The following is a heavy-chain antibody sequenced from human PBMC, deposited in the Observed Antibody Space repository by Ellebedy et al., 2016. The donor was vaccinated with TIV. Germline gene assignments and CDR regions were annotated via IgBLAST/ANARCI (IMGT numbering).Heavy chain of an antibody. D-gene: IGHD3-10*01. CDR3: ARVPIQTTVIRDRRMDV. J-gene: IGHJ6*02. CDR2: FDPEDGET. CDR1: GGTFSSYA. V-gene: IGHV1-24*01. Sequence: ASVKVSCRASGGTFSSYAISWVRQAPGKGLEWMGGFDPEDGETIYAQKFQGRVTMTEDTSTDTAYMELSSLRSEDTAVYYCARVPIQTTVIRDRRMDVWGQGTTVTVSS.